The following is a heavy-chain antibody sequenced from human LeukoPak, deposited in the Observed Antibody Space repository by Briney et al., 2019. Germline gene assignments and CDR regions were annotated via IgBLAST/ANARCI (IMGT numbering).Heavy chain of an antibody. J-gene: IGHJ6*02. V-gene: IGHV1-2*02. Sequence: ASVKVSCKASGYTFTCYYMHWVRQAPGQGLEWMGWINPNSGGTNYAQKFQGRVTMTRDTSISTAYMELSRLRSDDTAVYYCARGGVCSSTSCYLLSMWYGMDVWGQGTTVTVSS. CDR2: INPNSGGT. CDR1: GYTFTCYY. D-gene: IGHD2-2*01. CDR3: ARGGVCSSTSCYLLSMWYGMDV.